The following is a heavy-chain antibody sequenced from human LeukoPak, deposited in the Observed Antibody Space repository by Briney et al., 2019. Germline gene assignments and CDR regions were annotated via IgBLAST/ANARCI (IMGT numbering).Heavy chain of an antibody. Sequence: GASLQISCKGSGYGFTCYWIAWVRQLPGKGLEWMGIIYPGDSDTRSSPSFQGQVTISVDKSITTAYLQWSSLKASDTAIYYCARIGSGSYALDYWGQGTLVTVSS. CDR2: IYPGDSDT. CDR3: ARIGSGSYALDY. CDR1: GYGFTCYW. D-gene: IGHD3-10*01. J-gene: IGHJ4*02. V-gene: IGHV5-51*01.